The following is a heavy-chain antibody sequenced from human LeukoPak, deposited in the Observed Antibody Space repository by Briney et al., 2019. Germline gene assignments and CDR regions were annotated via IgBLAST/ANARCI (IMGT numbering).Heavy chain of an antibody. V-gene: IGHV4-30-4*08. D-gene: IGHD3-22*01. CDR1: GGSISSGDYY. J-gene: IGHJ5*02. CDR2: IYYSGST. Sequence: SQTLSLTCTVSGGSISSGDYYWSWIRQPPGKGLEWIGYIYYSGSTYYNPSLKSRVTISVDTPKNQFSLKLSSVTAADTAVYYCARDAYYYDSSGFNWFDPWGQGTLVTVSS. CDR3: ARDAYYYDSSGFNWFDP.